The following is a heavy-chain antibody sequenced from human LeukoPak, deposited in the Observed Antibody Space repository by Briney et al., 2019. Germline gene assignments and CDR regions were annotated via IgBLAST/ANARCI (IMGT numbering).Heavy chain of an antibody. Sequence: SGGSLRLSCAATGFTFSSYAMSWVRQAPGKGLEGVSDISTSGSTMYYADSVKGRFTISRDNAKNSLYLQMNSLRPEDTAVYFCAREVGATGGAFDIWGQGTMVTVSS. J-gene: IGHJ3*02. V-gene: IGHV3-48*03. D-gene: IGHD1-26*01. CDR1: GFTFSSYA. CDR3: AREVGATGGAFDI. CDR2: ISTSGSTM.